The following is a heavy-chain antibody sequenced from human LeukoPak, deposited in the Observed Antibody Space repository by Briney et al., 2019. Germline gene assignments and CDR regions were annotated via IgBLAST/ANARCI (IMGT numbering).Heavy chain of an antibody. CDR1: GFTFSSYA. CDR2: ISYDGSNK. CDR3: ARELTIFGVVMRGFDY. D-gene: IGHD3-3*01. Sequence: GRSLRLSCAASGFTFSSYAMHGVRQAPGKGLEWVAVISYDGSNKYYADSVKGRFTISRDNSKNTLYLQMNSLRAEDTAVYYCARELTIFGVVMRGFDYWGQGTLVTVSS. V-gene: IGHV3-30-3*01. J-gene: IGHJ4*02.